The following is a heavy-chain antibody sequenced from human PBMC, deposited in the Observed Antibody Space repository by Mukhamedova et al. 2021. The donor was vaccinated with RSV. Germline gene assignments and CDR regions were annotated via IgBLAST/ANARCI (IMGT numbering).Heavy chain of an antibody. CDR3: AKCHVRIAAATSPFDY. J-gene: IGHJ4*02. Sequence: HWVRQAPGKGLEWVSGISWNSGSIGYADSVKGRFTISRDNAKNSLYLQMNSLRAEDTAVYYCAKCHVRIAAATSPFDYWGQGTLV. D-gene: IGHD6-13*01. CDR2: ISWNSGSI. V-gene: IGHV3-9*01.